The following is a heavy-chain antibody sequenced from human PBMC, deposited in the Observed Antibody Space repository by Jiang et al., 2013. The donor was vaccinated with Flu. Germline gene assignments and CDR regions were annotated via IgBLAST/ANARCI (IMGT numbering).Heavy chain of an antibody. CDR3: ARDKWLLDY. Sequence: VQLLESGGGVVQSGRSLRLSCAASGFTFRSYGMHWVRQAPGKGLEWVALISSDASNKAYADSVKGRFTISRDNSKNTLYLQMNSLRPEDTAIYYCARDKWLLDYVGPGNPGHLLL. D-gene: IGHD3-22*01. V-gene: IGHV3-30*03. CDR1: GFTFRSYG. J-gene: IGHJ4*02. CDR2: ISSDASNK.